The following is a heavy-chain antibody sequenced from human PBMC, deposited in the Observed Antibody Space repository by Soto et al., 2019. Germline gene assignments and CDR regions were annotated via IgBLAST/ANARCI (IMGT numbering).Heavy chain of an antibody. D-gene: IGHD3-16*01. J-gene: IGHJ2*01. CDR2: ISYDGSNK. Sequence: QVQLVESGGGVVQPGRSLRLSCAASGFTFSSYGMHWVRQAPGKGLEWVAVISYDGSNKYYADSVKGRFTISRDNSKNTPHSELNSLRAEYTAVYYCAKYVRLTFWCYFDLWGRGTLVIVSS. CDR1: GFTFSSYG. V-gene: IGHV3-30*18. CDR3: AKYVRLTFWCYFDL.